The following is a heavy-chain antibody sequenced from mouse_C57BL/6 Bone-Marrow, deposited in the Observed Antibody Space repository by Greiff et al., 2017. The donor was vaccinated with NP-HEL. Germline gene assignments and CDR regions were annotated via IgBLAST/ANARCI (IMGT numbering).Heavy chain of an antibody. CDR1: GYTFTSYW. V-gene: IGHV1-7*01. CDR2: LTPSSGST. D-gene: IGHD2-3*01. Sequence: QVQLQQSGAELAKPGASVKLSCKASGYTFTSYWMHWVKQRPGQGLEWIGYLTPSSGSTKYNQKFKDKATLTADKSSSTAYMQLSSLTYEDSAVYYCARSHGYYPYYFDYWGQGTTLTVSS. CDR3: ARSHGYYPYYFDY. J-gene: IGHJ2*01.